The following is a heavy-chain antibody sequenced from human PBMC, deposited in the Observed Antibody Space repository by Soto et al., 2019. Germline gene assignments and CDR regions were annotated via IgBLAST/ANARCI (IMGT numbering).Heavy chain of an antibody. CDR3: ARGYWVQGYGAGTYFDY. CDR1: GLTVSSNY. J-gene: IGHJ4*02. D-gene: IGHD1-1*01. V-gene: IGHV3-66*01. Sequence: GGSLRLSCAASGLTVSSNYMSWVRQAPGKGLERVSVIYSGTTTHYADSVKGRFTISRDSSKNTLYLQMNSLRAEDTAVYYCARGYWVQGYGAGTYFDYWGQGTLVTVSS. CDR2: IYSGTTT.